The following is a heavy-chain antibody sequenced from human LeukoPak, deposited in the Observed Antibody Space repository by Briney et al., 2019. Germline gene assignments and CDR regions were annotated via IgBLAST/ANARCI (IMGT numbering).Heavy chain of an antibody. CDR3: ARDPTTVTKGFDI. CDR1: GDSISTHY. J-gene: IGHJ3*02. Sequence: SETLSLTCTISGDSISTHYWTWIRQPPGKGLEWIGYISYIGITNHNPSLKSRVTISIDTSKNQFSLRLRSVTAADTALYYCARDPTTVTKGFDIWGQGTVVTVSS. D-gene: IGHD4-11*01. CDR2: ISYIGIT. V-gene: IGHV4-59*11.